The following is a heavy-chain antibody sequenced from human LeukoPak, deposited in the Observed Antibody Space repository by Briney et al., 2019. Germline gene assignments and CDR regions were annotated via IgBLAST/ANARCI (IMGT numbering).Heavy chain of an antibody. V-gene: IGHV3-53*01. CDR2: IYSGGST. D-gene: IGHD5-18*01. Sequence: PGGSLTLFCAASGFTVSSSYMSWVRQAPGKGLEWVSLIYSGGSTYYAASVKCRFTISRDNSKNTLYLQMNSLRPEDTAVYYCAKGYNYAYEYWGQGTLVTVSS. CDR1: GFTVSSSY. CDR3: AKGYNYAYEY. J-gene: IGHJ4*02.